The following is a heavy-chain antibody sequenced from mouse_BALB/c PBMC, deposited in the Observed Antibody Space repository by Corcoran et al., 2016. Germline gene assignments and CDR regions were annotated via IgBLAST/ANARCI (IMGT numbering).Heavy chain of an antibody. CDR1: GYTFTNYG. CDR3: AREPYAMDY. V-gene: IGHV9-3-1*01. Sequence: QIQLVQSGPELKKPGETVKVSCKASGYTFTNYGMNWVKQVPGKGLKWMGWINTYPGAPTYAYGFKGRFACSLETSASTAYLQINNLKNEDTATDFCAREPYAMDYWGQGTSVTVSS. D-gene: IGHD6-1*01. CDR2: INTYPGAP. J-gene: IGHJ4*01.